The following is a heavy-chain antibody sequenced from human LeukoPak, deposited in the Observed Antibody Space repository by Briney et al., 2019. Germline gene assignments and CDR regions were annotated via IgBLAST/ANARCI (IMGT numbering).Heavy chain of an antibody. V-gene: IGHV4-39*01. D-gene: IGHD2-2*02. Sequence: SETLSLTCTVSGGSISSSSYYWGWIRQPPGKGLEWIGSIYYSGSTYYNPSLKSRVTISVDTSKNQFSLKLSSVTAADTAVYYCARALSDARAISRYCSSTSCYIGIPWGQGTLVTVSS. J-gene: IGHJ5*02. CDR2: IYYSGST. CDR3: ARALSDARAISRYCSSTSCYIGIP. CDR1: GGSISSSSYY.